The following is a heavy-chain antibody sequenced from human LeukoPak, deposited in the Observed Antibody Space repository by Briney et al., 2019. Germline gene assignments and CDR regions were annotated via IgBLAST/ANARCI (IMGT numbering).Heavy chain of an antibody. CDR2: LSGSDDST. CDR3: ARASTDSSGY. D-gene: IGHD6-6*01. J-gene: IGHJ4*02. Sequence: PGGSLRLSCEGSGFTFSTSDMNWVRQAPGKGLEWISGLSGSDDSTYYADSVVGRFTISRDNAKNSLYLQMNSLRAEDTAVYYCARASTDSSGYWGQGTLVTVSS. CDR1: GFTFSTSD. V-gene: IGHV3-23*01.